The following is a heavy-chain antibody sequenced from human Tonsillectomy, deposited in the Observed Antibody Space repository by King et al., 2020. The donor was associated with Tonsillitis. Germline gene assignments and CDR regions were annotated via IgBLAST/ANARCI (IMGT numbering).Heavy chain of an antibody. CDR2: IIVVGGST. J-gene: IGHJ6*02. Sequence: VQLVESGGGLVQPGGSLRLSCAASGFTFATYAMSGVGQPPGRGRGWVSPIIVVGGSTYYADSVKGRFTISRDNSKNTLYLQMNSLRAEDTAVYYCAKRIAAAGPHYGMDVWGQGTTVTVSS. CDR3: AKRIAAAGPHYGMDV. CDR1: GFTFATYA. V-gene: IGHV3-23*04. D-gene: IGHD6-13*01.